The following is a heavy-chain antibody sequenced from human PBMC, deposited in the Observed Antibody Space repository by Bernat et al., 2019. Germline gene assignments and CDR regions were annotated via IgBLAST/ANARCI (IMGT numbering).Heavy chain of an antibody. CDR1: GGSFSGYY. CDR3: AREGAGFGEFDDAFDI. J-gene: IGHJ3*02. Sequence: QVQLQQWGAGLLKPSETLSLTCAVYGGSFSGYYWSWIRQPPGKGLEWIGEINHSGSTNYNPSLKSRVTISVDTSKNHFSLKLISVTAADTAVYYSAREGAGFGEFDDAFDIWGQGTMVTVSS. D-gene: IGHD3-10*01. CDR2: INHSGST. V-gene: IGHV4-34*01.